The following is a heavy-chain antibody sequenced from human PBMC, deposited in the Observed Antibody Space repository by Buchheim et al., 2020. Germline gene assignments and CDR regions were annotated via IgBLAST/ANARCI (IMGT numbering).Heavy chain of an antibody. V-gene: IGHV1-46*03. Sequence: QVQLVQSGAEVKKPGASVKVSCKASGYTFTSYYMHWVRQAPGQGLEWMGIINPSGGSTSHAQKFQGRVTMTRDTSTSTVYMELSSLRSEDTAVYYCARDPYDFWSGPVGPFDYWGQGTL. CDR2: INPSGGST. J-gene: IGHJ4*02. D-gene: IGHD3-3*01. CDR3: ARDPYDFWSGPVGPFDY. CDR1: GYTFTSYY.